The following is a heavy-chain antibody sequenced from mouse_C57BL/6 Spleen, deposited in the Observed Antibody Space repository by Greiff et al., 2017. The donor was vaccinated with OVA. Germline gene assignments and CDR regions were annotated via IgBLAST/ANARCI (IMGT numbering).Heavy chain of an antibody. Sequence: VKLVESGAELARPGASVKLSCKASGYTFTSYGISWVKQRTGQGLEWIGEIYPRSGNTYYNEKFKGKATLTADKSSSTAYMELRSLTSEDSAVYFCARSEVTTKAWFAYWGQGTLVTVSA. CDR3: ARSEVTTKAWFAY. CDR2: IYPRSGNT. J-gene: IGHJ3*01. D-gene: IGHD2-2*01. V-gene: IGHV1-81*01. CDR1: GYTFTSYG.